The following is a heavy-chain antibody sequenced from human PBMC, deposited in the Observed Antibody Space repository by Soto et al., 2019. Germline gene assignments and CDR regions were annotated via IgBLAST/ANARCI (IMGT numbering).Heavy chain of an antibody. CDR1: GFTFSSYS. D-gene: IGHD3-10*01. CDR2: ISSSSSYI. CDR3: TRGEVRGVTQVDYMDV. V-gene: IGHV3-21*01. Sequence: GGSLRLSCAASGFTFSSYSMNWVRQAPGKGLEWVSSISSSSSYIYYADSVKGRFTISRDNAKNSLYLQMNSLRAEDTGVYYCTRGEVRGVTQVDYMDVWGKGTTVTVSS. J-gene: IGHJ6*03.